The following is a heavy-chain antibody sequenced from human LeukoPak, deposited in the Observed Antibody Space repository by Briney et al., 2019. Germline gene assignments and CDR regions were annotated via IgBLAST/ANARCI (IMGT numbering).Heavy chain of an antibody. CDR1: GGSFSGYY. Sequence: SETLSLTCAVYGGSFSGYYWSWIRQPPGKGLEWIGEINHSGSTNYNPSLKSRVTISVDTSKNQFSLKLSSVTAADTAVYYCARLKVDYDSSGYSYYFDYWGQGTLVTVSS. D-gene: IGHD3-22*01. V-gene: IGHV4-34*01. CDR3: ARLKVDYDSSGYSYYFDY. CDR2: INHSGST. J-gene: IGHJ4*02.